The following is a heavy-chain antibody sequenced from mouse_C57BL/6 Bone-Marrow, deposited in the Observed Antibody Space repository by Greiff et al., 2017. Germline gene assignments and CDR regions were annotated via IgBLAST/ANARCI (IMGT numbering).Heavy chain of an antibody. CDR3: ARSTTRYFDY. Sequence: EVKVVESEGGLVQPGSSMKLSCTASGFTFSDYYMAWVRQVPEKGLEWVANINYDGSSTYYLDSLKSRFIISRDNAKNILYLQMSSLKSEDTATYYCARSTTRYFDYWGQGTTLTVSS. J-gene: IGHJ2*01. V-gene: IGHV5-16*01. D-gene: IGHD1-1*01. CDR1: GFTFSDYY. CDR2: INYDGSST.